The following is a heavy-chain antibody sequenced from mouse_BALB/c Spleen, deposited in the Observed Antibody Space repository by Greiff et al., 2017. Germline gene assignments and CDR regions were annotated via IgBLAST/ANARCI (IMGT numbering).Heavy chain of an antibody. CDR3: ASPTIYYGNPWYFDV. CDR2: INPYNDGT. D-gene: IGHD2-1*01. V-gene: IGHV1-14*01. J-gene: IGHJ1*01. CDR1: GYTFTSYV. Sequence: VQLQQSGPELVKPGASVKMSCKASGYTFTSYVMHWVKQKPGQGLEWIGYINPYNDGTKYNEKFKGKATLTSDKSSSTAYMELSSLTSEDSAVYYCASPTIYYGNPWYFDVWGAGTTVTVSS.